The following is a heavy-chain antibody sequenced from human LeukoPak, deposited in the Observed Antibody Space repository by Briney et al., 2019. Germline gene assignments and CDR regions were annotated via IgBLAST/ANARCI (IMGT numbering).Heavy chain of an antibody. D-gene: IGHD6-6*01. V-gene: IGHV4-61*05. Sequence: SETLSLTCTVSGGSIRSSSYYWGWIRQPPGKGLEWIGYIYFSGSTNYNPSLKSRVTISVDTSKNQFSLNLSSVTAADTAVYYCARSESLAARPFDYWGQGTLVSVSS. CDR2: IYFSGST. CDR1: GGSIRSSSYY. J-gene: IGHJ4*02. CDR3: ARSESLAARPFDY.